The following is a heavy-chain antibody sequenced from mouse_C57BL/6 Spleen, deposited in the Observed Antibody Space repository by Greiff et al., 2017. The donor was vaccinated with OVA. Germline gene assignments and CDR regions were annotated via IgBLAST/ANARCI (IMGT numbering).Heavy chain of an antibody. D-gene: IGHD1-1*01. CDR2: INPNYGTT. Sequence: EVQLQQSGPELVKPGASVKISCKASGYSFTDYNMNWVKQSNGKSLEWIGVINPNYGTTSYYQKFKGKATLTVDQSYNTAYMQLNSLTSEDSAVYYCGRSEDYGSSYGRFAYWGQGTLVTVSA. J-gene: IGHJ3*01. CDR3: GRSEDYGSSYGRFAY. V-gene: IGHV1-39*01. CDR1: GYSFTDYN.